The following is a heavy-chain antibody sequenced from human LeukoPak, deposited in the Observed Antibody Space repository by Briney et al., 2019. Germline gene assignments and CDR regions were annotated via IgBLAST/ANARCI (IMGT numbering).Heavy chain of an antibody. V-gene: IGHV4-4*02. D-gene: IGHD3-10*01. Sequence: PSETLSLTCGVSGASISSSSWWCWVRQPPGKGLEWIGEIYHSGSTNYHPSLKSRVTISVDKSNNSFSLKLSSVTAADTAVYCARTIYGSEMVTFDIWGQGALVTVSS. J-gene: IGHJ3*02. CDR1: GASISSSSW. CDR2: IYHSGST. CDR3: ARTIYGSEMVTFDI.